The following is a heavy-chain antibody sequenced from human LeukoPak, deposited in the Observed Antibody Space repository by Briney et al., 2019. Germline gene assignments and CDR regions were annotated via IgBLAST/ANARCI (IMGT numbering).Heavy chain of an antibody. Sequence: SVKVSCKASGGTFSSYAISWVRQAPGQGLEWMGRIIPIFGTANYAQKFQGRVTITTDESTSTAYMELSSLGSEDTAVYYCARDEGGDASVWPHFDYWGQGTLVTVSS. CDR1: GGTFSSYA. D-gene: IGHD3-16*01. J-gene: IGHJ4*02. V-gene: IGHV1-69*05. CDR2: IIPIFGTA. CDR3: ARDEGGDASVWPHFDY.